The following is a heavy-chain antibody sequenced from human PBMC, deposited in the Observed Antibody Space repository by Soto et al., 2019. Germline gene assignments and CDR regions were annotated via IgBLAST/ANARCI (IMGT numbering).Heavy chain of an antibody. CDR1: GYTFASYG. D-gene: IGHD3-22*01. J-gene: IGHJ4*02. Sequence: QVQLVQSGAEVKKPGASVKVSCKASGYTFASYGISWVRQAPGQGLEWMGWISAYNGNTNYAQKLQGRVTMTTDTSTSTAYMELRSPRSDDTAVYYCARARITMIVVGMAADYWGQGTLVTVSS. CDR3: ARARITMIVVGMAADY. CDR2: ISAYNGNT. V-gene: IGHV1-18*01.